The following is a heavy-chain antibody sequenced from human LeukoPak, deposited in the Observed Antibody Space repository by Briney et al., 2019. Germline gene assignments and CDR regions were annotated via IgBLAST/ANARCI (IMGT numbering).Heavy chain of an antibody. CDR1: GFTFSSYA. CDR3: ARVLRHAFDI. CDR2: ISYDGSNK. V-gene: IGHV3-30-3*01. D-gene: IGHD2/OR15-2a*01. J-gene: IGHJ3*02. Sequence: GRSLRLSCAASGFTFSSYAMHWVRQAPGKGLEWVAVISYDGSNKYYADSVKGRFTISRDNAKNSLYLQMNSLRAEDTAVYYCARVLRHAFDIWGQGTMVTVSS.